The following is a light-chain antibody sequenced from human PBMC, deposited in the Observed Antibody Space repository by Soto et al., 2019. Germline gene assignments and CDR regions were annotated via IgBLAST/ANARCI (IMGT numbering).Light chain of an antibody. V-gene: IGLV2-14*01. CDR1: RSDIGDSNF. Sequence: QSVLTQPASVSWSPGQSVTISCTGPRSDIGDSNFISWYQHSPGKAPRLLIYEVNNRPSGVSKRFSGSKAGNTASLTISGLLDDDEADYFCASFRSGTILVFGSGTKVNVL. CDR3: ASFRSGTILV. J-gene: IGLJ1*01. CDR2: EVN.